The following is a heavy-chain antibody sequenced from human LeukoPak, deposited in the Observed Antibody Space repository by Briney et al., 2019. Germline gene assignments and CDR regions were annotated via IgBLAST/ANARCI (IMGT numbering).Heavy chain of an antibody. V-gene: IGHV3-7*03. Sequence: GGSLRLSCAASGFTFSSYWMNWARQAPGKGLEWVASINHNGNVNYYVDSVKGRFTISRDNAKNSLYLQMNSLRAEDTAVYYCAKDPVVAVAGTWDYWGQGTLVTVSS. D-gene: IGHD6-19*01. CDR3: AKDPVVAVAGTWDY. J-gene: IGHJ4*02. CDR1: GFTFSSYW. CDR2: INHNGNVN.